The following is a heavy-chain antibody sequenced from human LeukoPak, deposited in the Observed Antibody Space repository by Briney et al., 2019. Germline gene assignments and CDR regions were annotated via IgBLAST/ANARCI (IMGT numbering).Heavy chain of an antibody. V-gene: IGHV3-64D*06. CDR2: ISSNGGST. CDR3: VKGLRGGPVVGFDY. Sequence: GGSLRLSCSASGFTFSSYAMHWARQAPGKGLEYVSAISSNGGSTYYADSVKGRFTISRDNSKNTLYLQMSSLRAEDTAVYYCVKGLRGGPVVGFDYWGQGTLVTVSS. J-gene: IGHJ4*02. CDR1: GFTFSSYA. D-gene: IGHD2-15*01.